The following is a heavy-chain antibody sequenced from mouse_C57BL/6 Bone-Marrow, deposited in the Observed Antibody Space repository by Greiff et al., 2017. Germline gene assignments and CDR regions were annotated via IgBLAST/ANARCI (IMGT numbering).Heavy chain of an antibody. CDR3: AGTGTYFDY. CDR1: GYSITSGYY. V-gene: IGHV3-6*01. Sequence: ESGPGLVKPSQSLSLTCSVTGYSITSGYYWNWIRQFPGNKLEWMGYISYDGSNNYNPSLKNRISITRDTSKNQFFLKLNSVTTEDTATYYCAGTGTYFDYWGQGTTLTVSS. CDR2: ISYDGSN. D-gene: IGHD4-1*01. J-gene: IGHJ2*01.